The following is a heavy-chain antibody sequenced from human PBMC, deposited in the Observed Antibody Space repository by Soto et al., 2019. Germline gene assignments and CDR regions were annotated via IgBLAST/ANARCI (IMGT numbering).Heavy chain of an antibody. Sequence: ASVKVSCKASGYTFTSYGISWARQAPGQGLEWMGWISAYNGNTNYAQKLQGRVTMTTDTSTSTAYMELRSLRSDDTAVYYCARETADYYDFWSGYHAAMDVWGKGTTVTVSS. CDR1: GYTFTSYG. J-gene: IGHJ6*03. CDR3: ARETADYYDFWSGYHAAMDV. V-gene: IGHV1-18*01. D-gene: IGHD3-3*01. CDR2: ISAYNGNT.